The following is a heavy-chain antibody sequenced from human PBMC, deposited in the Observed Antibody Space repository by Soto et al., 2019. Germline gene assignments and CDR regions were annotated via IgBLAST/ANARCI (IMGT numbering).Heavy chain of an antibody. CDR3: ARVGVAGTDFQH. Sequence: ASVKVSCKASGGTFSSYAISWVRQAPGQGLEWMGGIIPIFGTANYAQKFQGRVTITADESTSTAYMELSSLRSEDTAVYYCARVGVAGTDFQHWGQGTLVTVSS. D-gene: IGHD6-19*01. CDR1: GGTFSSYA. V-gene: IGHV1-69*13. J-gene: IGHJ1*01. CDR2: IIPIFGTA.